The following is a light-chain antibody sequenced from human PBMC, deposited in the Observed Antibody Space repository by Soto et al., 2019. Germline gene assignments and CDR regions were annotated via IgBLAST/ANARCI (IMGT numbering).Light chain of an antibody. Sequence: IQMTQSLSSLSASVGDRVSISCRASQSISKFLNWYHQKPGKAPKLLIYGASSLQSGVPSRFSGSGSGTDFTLTISSLQPEDFATYYCQQSYSSPITFGQGTRLEIK. CDR1: QSISKF. V-gene: IGKV1-39*01. CDR2: GAS. J-gene: IGKJ5*01. CDR3: QQSYSSPIT.